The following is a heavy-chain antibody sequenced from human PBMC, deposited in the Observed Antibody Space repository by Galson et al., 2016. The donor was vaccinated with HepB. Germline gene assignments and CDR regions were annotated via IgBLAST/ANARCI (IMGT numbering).Heavy chain of an antibody. Sequence: SVKVSCKASGYSFTTYTMNWVRQAPGQGLEWMGWINTNTGNPTYAQGFPGRFVFSLDTSVSTAYLQISSLKAGDTAVYYWARDPSVRLLRHFDLWGRGTLVTVSS. CDR1: GYSFTTYT. CDR2: INTNTGNP. V-gene: IGHV7-4-1*02. D-gene: IGHD6-25*01. CDR3: ARDPSVRLLRHFDL. J-gene: IGHJ2*01.